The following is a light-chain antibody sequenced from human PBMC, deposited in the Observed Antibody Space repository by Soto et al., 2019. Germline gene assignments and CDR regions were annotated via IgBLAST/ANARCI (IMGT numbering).Light chain of an antibody. Sequence: DIQMTQSPSSLSASVGDRVSITCRANQTIRNFLQWYQQKPGKVPKFLIYAASSLVDGVPSRFSGSGSGADFTITISSLQPEDFATYYCQQSYSIPYTFGQGTKLDIK. CDR3: QQSYSIPYT. J-gene: IGKJ2*01. V-gene: IGKV1-39*01. CDR2: AAS. CDR1: QTIRNF.